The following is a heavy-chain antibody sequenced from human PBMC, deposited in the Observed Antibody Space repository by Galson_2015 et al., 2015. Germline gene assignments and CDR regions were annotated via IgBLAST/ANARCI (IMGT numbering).Heavy chain of an antibody. CDR3: ARFQSDGYCSSTSCNHGDY. J-gene: IGHJ4*02. D-gene: IGHD2-2*01. Sequence: QSGAEVKKPGASVKVSCKASGYTFTSYGISWVRQAPGQGLEWMGWISAYNGNTNYAQKLQGRVTMTTDTSTSTAYMELRSLRSGDTAVYYCARFQSDGYCSSTSCNHGDYWGQGTLVTVSS. V-gene: IGHV1-18*01. CDR2: ISAYNGNT. CDR1: GYTFTSYG.